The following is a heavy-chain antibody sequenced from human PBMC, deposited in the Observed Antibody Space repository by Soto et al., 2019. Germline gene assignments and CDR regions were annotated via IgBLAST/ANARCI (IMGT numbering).Heavy chain of an antibody. V-gene: IGHV4-34*01. CDR3: ARESHDILTGPPWVWYFDL. CDR1: GGSFSGYY. J-gene: IGHJ2*01. CDR2: INDRGSI. Sequence: QVQLQQWGAGPLRPLETLSLTYGVSGGSFSGYYWAWIRQSPGKGLEWIGEINDRGSINYNPSLKSRVSISVDTSKNHYSLNLRSVTAADTAVYYCARESHDILTGPPWVWYFDLWGRGTLVTVSS. D-gene: IGHD3-9*01.